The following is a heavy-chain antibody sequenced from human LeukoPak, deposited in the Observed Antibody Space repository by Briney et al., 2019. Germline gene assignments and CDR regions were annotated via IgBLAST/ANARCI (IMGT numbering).Heavy chain of an antibody. CDR3: ARDLGRRSFDY. Sequence: GGSLRLSCAASGFTFSSYAMHWVRQAPGKGLEWVAVISYDGSNKYYADSVKGRFTISRDNSKNTLYLQMNSLRAEDTAVYYCARDLGRRSFDYWGQGTLVTVSS. D-gene: IGHD1-26*01. CDR1: GFTFSSYA. J-gene: IGHJ4*02. V-gene: IGHV3-30*04. CDR2: ISYDGSNK.